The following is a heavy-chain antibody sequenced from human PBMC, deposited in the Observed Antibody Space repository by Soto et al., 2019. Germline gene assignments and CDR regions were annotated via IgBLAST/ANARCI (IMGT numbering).Heavy chain of an antibody. V-gene: IGHV5-51*01. CDR2: IDPGDYDT. Sequence: GESLKISCKGSGYSFTSYWISWVRQMPGKGLEWMGRIDPGDYDTRYSPSFQGLVTISADKSISTTYLQWSSLKASDTAMYYCVLKLGPTWAFDIWGQGTMVTVSS. CDR3: VLKLGPTWAFDI. J-gene: IGHJ3*02. D-gene: IGHD1-26*01. CDR1: GYSFTSYW.